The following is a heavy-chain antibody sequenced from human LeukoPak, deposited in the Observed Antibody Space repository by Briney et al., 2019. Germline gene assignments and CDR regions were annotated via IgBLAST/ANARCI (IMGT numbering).Heavy chain of an antibody. J-gene: IGHJ4*02. CDR3: AKDAQRGFDYSNSFQY. CDR1: GFIFTDYG. D-gene: IGHD4-11*01. CDR2: IWSDATNM. V-gene: IGHV3-33*06. Sequence: GGSLRLSCAASGFIFTDYGFHWVRQAPGKGLEWVAAIWSDATNMFYANSVKGRFFVQRDDYQNTVYLEMSSLRAEDTAVYYCAKDAQRGFDYSNSFQYWGQGSLVTVSS.